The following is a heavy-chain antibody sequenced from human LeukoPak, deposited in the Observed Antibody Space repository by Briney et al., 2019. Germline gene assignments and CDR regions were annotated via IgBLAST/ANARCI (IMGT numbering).Heavy chain of an antibody. V-gene: IGHV3-23*01. J-gene: IGHJ5*02. Sequence: PGGSLRLSCAASGFTFSSYSMNWVRQAPGKGLEWVSAISGSGGGTYYADSVKGRFTISRDNSKNTLYLQMNSLRAEDTAVYYCAKANYYYDSSGYLSWFDPWGQGTLVTVSS. D-gene: IGHD3-22*01. CDR1: GFTFSSYS. CDR3: AKANYYYDSSGYLSWFDP. CDR2: ISGSGGGT.